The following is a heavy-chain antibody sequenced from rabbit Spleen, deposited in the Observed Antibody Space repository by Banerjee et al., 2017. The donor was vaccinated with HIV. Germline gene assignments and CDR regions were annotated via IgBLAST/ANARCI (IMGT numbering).Heavy chain of an antibody. CDR3: ARGDYDDYDTYFFDL. CDR1: GFTGDRNDN. Sequence: QEQLEESGGRLVPPGGSLTLSCKAFGFTGDRNDNMCCVRQAPGKGLEWIGCIFTISTNTYYANWAKGRFTISRASSTTVTLQMTSVTAADTVTYFCARGDYDDYDTYFFDLWGPGTLVTVS. J-gene: IGHJ4*01. V-gene: IGHV1S45*01. CDR2: IFTISTNT. D-gene: IGHD2-1*01.